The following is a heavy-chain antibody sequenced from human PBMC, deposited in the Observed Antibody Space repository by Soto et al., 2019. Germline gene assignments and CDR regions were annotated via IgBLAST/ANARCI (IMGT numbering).Heavy chain of an antibody. CDR1: GFTFSSYS. CDR2: ISSSSSYI. Sequence: EVQLVESGGGLVKPGGSLRLSCAASGFTFSSYSMNWVRQAPGKGLEWVSSISSSSSYIYYADSVKGRFTISRDNAKNSLYLQMNSLRAEDTAVYYCARGLHCSGGSRAYDYWGQGTLVTVSS. V-gene: IGHV3-21*01. CDR3: ARGLHCSGGSRAYDY. J-gene: IGHJ4*02. D-gene: IGHD2-15*01.